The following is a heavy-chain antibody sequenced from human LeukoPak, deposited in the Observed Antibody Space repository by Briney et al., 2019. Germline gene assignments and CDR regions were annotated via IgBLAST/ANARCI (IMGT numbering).Heavy chain of an antibody. J-gene: IGHJ5*02. Sequence: ASVKVSCKASGYTFTSYYMHWVRQAPGQGLEWMGLINPSGGSTSYAQKFQGRVTMTRDTSTSTVYMELSSLRSEDTAVYYCARDAPSRIAAGWFDPWGQGTLVTVSS. V-gene: IGHV1-46*01. CDR1: GYTFTSYY. CDR3: ARDAPSRIAAGWFDP. D-gene: IGHD6-13*01. CDR2: INPSGGST.